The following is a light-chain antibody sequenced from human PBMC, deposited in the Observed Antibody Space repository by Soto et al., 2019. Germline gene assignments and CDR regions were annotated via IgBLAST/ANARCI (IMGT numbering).Light chain of an antibody. CDR2: GAS. CDR1: QSVCSD. Sequence: EILITQSPATLSVSPGESLTLSWGASQSVCSDLAWYQQKPGQPPRILIFGASTRATGFPARFSGSGSGTEFTLTISRLQSEDFEVYYCQQYNNWPRTFGQGTKVDIK. CDR3: QQYNNWPRT. J-gene: IGKJ1*01. V-gene: IGKV3-15*01.